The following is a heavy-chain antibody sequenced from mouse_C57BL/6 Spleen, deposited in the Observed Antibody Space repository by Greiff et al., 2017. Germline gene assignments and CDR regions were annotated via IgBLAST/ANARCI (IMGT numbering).Heavy chain of an antibody. Sequence: VKLQESGPGLVQPSQSLSITCTVSGFSLTSYGVHWVRQSPGKGLEWLGVIWRGGSTDYNAAFISRPSISKDNSKSQVFFKMNSLQADDTAIYYCARNSKIYGGYYGAMDYWGQGTSVTVSS. J-gene: IGHJ4*01. CDR3: ARNSKIYGGYYGAMDY. V-gene: IGHV2-2*01. CDR2: IWRGGST. CDR1: GFSLTSYG. D-gene: IGHD2-3*01.